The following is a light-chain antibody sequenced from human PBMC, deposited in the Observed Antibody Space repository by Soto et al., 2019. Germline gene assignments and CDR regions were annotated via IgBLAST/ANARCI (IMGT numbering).Light chain of an antibody. CDR2: QPS. CDR1: QYINTR. J-gene: IGKJ1*01. Sequence: EIVLTQSPATLSSFPGDRVTLSCRASQYINTRLAWYQHRPGQAPRLLIYQPSIRAAGIPARFSASESGTDFTLTMSEVQPEDFELYYCHQSESWPRTLGQGTKVDIK. CDR3: HQSESWPRT. V-gene: IGKV3-11*01.